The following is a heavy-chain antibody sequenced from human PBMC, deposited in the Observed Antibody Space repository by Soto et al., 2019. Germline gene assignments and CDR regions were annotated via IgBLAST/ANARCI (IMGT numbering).Heavy chain of an antibody. V-gene: IGHV3-74*01. CDR3: AKDGRLGQFDY. CDR1: GFTLRGYW. CDR2: INSDGSST. J-gene: IGHJ4*02. D-gene: IGHD1-1*01. Sequence: EVQLVESGGGLVQPGGSLRLSCAASGFTLRGYWMHWVRQAPGKGPVWVSRINSDGSSTSYADSVKGRFTISRDNAKNTLYLQMNSLRAEDTAVYYCAKDGRLGQFDYWGQGTLVTASS.